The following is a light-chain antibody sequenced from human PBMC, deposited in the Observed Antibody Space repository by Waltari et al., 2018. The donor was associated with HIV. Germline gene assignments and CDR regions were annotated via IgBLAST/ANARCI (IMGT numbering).Light chain of an antibody. CDR1: SSDLDDYKS. CDR2: DVT. V-gene: IGLV2-14*03. J-gene: IGLJ3*02. CDR3: MSYISSATPE. Sequence: QSALTQPASVSGSPGTSISISCTGTSSDLDDYKSVSWYQHHPGKAPKLIIYDVTNRPSGVSNRFSGSKSGHTASLTISGLQAEDEADYFCMSYISSATPEFGGGTKVTVL.